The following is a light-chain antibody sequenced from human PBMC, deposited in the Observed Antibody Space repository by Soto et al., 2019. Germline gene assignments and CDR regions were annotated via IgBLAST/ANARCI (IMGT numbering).Light chain of an antibody. CDR2: NAS. J-gene: IGKJ2*01. CDR3: QHRSNWPT. Sequence: EIVLTQSQATLSLSPGERATLSCRASQSVSSYLAWYQQKPGQAPRLLIYNASNRATGIPARFSGSGSGTDFTLTISSLEPEDFAVYYCQHRSNWPTFGQGTKLEIK. CDR1: QSVSSY. V-gene: IGKV3-11*01.